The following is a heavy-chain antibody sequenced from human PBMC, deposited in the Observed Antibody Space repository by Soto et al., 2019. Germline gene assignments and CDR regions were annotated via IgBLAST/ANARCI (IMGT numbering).Heavy chain of an antibody. D-gene: IGHD1-1*01. V-gene: IGHV3-23*01. CDR2: ISDSGGTT. CDR1: GFTFSTFG. J-gene: IGHJ4*02. Sequence: VGSLRLSCAASGFTFSTFGMNWVRQAPGKGLEWVSVISDSGGTTFHADSVKGRSTISRDNSKNTLYLQMNSLRPEDTAVYYCAKAARTTTLYNFDFWGQGTLVTVSS. CDR3: AKAARTTTLYNFDF.